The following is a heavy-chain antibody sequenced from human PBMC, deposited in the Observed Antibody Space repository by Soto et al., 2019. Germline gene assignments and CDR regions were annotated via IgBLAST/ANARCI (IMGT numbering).Heavy chain of an antibody. Sequence: QVLLVQSGAEEKKPGASVKVSCKASGYTFTNYAMHWVRQAPGQRLEWMGWINPGNGDTKYSQKFQGRVTITRDTSATTAYMELSSLRSEDTTVYYCAREGSSSRYYYGLDVWGQGTTVTVSS. V-gene: IGHV1-3*05. CDR3: AREGSSSRYYYGLDV. CDR2: INPGNGDT. D-gene: IGHD6-13*01. J-gene: IGHJ6*02. CDR1: GYTFTNYA.